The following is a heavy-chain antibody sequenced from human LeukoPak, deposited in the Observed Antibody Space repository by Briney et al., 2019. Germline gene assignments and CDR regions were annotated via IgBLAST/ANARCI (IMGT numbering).Heavy chain of an antibody. J-gene: IGHJ6*03. D-gene: IGHD6-13*01. CDR2: IYYSGST. CDR3: ARLVGYSSSWQIYYYYYYMDV. Sequence: SETLSLTCTVSGGSISSSSYYWGWIRQPPGQGLKWIGSIYYSGSTYYNPSLKSRVTILVDTSKNQFSLKLSSVTAADTAVYYCARLVGYSSSWQIYYYYYYMDVWGKGTTVTISS. V-gene: IGHV4-39*07. CDR1: GGSISSSSYY.